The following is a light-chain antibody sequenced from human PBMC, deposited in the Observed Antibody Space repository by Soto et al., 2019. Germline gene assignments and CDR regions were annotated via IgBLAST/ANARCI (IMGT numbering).Light chain of an antibody. CDR1: QSVASGY. Sequence: ETVLTQSPGTLSLSAGERATLPCRASQSVASGYLVWYQQKPGQTPTVLIYGASTRAAGIPDRFSGSGSGTDFTLTISRLEPEDFAVYYCQLYELSPTFGQGTKVEMK. CDR3: QLYELSPT. V-gene: IGKV3-20*01. J-gene: IGKJ1*01. CDR2: GAS.